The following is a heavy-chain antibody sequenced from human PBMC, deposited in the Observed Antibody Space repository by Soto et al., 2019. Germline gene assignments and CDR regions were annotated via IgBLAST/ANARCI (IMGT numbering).Heavy chain of an antibody. J-gene: IGHJ4*02. V-gene: IGHV1-69*12. D-gene: IGHD2-2*01. Sequence: QVQLVQSGAEVKKPGSSVKVSCKASGGTFSSYAISWVRQAPGQGLEWMGGIIPIFGTANYAQKFQGRVTFTADEAPSTGYMELSSLRSEDTAVYYCASGARGYCISTSCYPFDYWGQGTLVTVSS. CDR3: ASGARGYCISTSCYPFDY. CDR2: IIPIFGTA. CDR1: GGTFSSYA.